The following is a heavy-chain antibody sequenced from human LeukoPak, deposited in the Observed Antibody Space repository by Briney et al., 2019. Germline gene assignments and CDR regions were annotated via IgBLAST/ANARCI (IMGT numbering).Heavy chain of an antibody. Sequence: GRSLRLSCAASGFTFSSYAMPWVRQAPGKGLEWVAVISYDGSNKYYADSVKGRFTISRDNSKNTLYLQMNSLRAEDTAVYYCARDSNVYYYDSSGYVDYWGQGTLVTVSS. V-gene: IGHV3-30-3*01. CDR1: GFTFSSYA. CDR3: ARDSNVYYYDSSGYVDY. D-gene: IGHD3-22*01. J-gene: IGHJ4*02. CDR2: ISYDGSNK.